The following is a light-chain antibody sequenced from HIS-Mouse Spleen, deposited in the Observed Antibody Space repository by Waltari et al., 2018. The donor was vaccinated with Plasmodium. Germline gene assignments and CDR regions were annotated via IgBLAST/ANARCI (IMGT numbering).Light chain of an antibody. Sequence: SYELTQPPSVSVSPGQTARITCSGAALPKKYAYWYQHKSGQAPVLVTYEDSKRPSGIPERFSGSSSGTMATLTISGAQVEDEADYYCYSTDSSGNHRVFGGGTKLTVL. CDR3: YSTDSSGNHRV. J-gene: IGLJ3*02. V-gene: IGLV3-10*01. CDR2: EDS. CDR1: ALPKKY.